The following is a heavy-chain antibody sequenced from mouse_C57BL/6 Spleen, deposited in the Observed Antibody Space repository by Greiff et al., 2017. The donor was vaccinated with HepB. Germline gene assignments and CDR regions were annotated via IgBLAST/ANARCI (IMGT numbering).Heavy chain of an antibody. D-gene: IGHD2-5*01. V-gene: IGHV1-26*01. Sequence: VQLQQSGPELVKPGASVKISCKASGYTFTDYYMNWVKQSHGKSLEWIGDINPNNGGTSYNQKFKGKATLTVDKSSSTAYMELRSLTSEDSAVYYCAREGSYYSNYRDYWGQGTTLTVSS. CDR2: INPNNGGT. CDR3: AREGSYYSNYRDY. CDR1: GYTFTDYY. J-gene: IGHJ2*01.